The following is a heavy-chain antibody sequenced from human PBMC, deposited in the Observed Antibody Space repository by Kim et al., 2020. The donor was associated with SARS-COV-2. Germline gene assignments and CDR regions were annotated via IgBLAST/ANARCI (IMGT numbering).Heavy chain of an antibody. D-gene: IGHD6-13*01. V-gene: IGHV3-43*01. CDR1: GFTFDDYT. Sequence: GGSLRLSCAASGFTFDDYTMHWVRQAPGKGLEWVSLISWDGGSTYYADSVKGRFTISRDNSKNSLYLQMNSLRTEDTALYYCAKDSYSSSWYSPHLTNWGQGTLVTVSS. J-gene: IGHJ4*02. CDR3: AKDSYSSSWYSPHLTN. CDR2: ISWDGGST.